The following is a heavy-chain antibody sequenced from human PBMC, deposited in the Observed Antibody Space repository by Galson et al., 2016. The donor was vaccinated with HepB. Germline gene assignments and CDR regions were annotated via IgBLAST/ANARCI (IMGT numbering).Heavy chain of an antibody. Sequence: LSLTCGVSGGSIRPYFWSWVRQASGKGLEWIGYISHSGTTSYNPSLRNRVTMSIDPSNNQFSLRLTSMTAADTAIYYCARDWKYWGQGIHVTVSS. CDR2: ISHSGTT. CDR3: ARDWKY. D-gene: IGHD1-1*01. CDR1: GGSIRPYF. V-gene: IGHV4-59*12. J-gene: IGHJ4*02.